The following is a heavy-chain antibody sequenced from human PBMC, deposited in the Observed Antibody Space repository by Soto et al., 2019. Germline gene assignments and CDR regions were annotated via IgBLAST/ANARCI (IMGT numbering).Heavy chain of an antibody. V-gene: IGHV4-39*01. D-gene: IGHD6-19*01. Sequence: SETLSLTCTVSGGSISSSSYYWGWIRQPPGKGLEWIGSIYYSGSTYYNPSLKSRVTISVDTSKNQFSLKLSSVTAADTAVYYCAGSELPNAFDIWGQGTMVSVSS. CDR2: IYYSGST. J-gene: IGHJ3*02. CDR1: GGSISSSSYY. CDR3: AGSELPNAFDI.